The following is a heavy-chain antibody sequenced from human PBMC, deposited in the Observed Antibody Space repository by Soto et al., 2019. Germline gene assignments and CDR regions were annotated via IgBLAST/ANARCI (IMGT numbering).Heavy chain of an antibody. Sequence: SETLSLTCTVSGGSISSGGYYWSWIRQHPGKGLEWIGYIYYSGSTYYNPSLKSRVTISVDTSKNQFSLKLSSVTAADTAVYYCARVVLERDQPPDVWGQGILVTVSS. CDR2: IYYSGST. CDR3: ARVVLERDQPPDV. D-gene: IGHD1-1*01. J-gene: IGHJ4*02. CDR1: GGSISSGGYY. V-gene: IGHV4-31*03.